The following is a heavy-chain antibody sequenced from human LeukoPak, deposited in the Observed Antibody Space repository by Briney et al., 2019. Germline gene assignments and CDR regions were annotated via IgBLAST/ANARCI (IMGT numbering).Heavy chain of an antibody. CDR3: ARDPGYSYGSDAFDI. J-gene: IGHJ3*02. CDR2: IYYSGST. CDR1: GGSISSYY. Sequence: SETLSLTCTVSGGSISSYYWSWIRQPPGKGLEWIGYIYYSGSTNYNPSLKSRVTISVDTSKNQFTLKLSSVAAADTAVYYCARDPGYSYGSDAFDIWGQGTMVTVSS. V-gene: IGHV4-59*01. D-gene: IGHD5-18*01.